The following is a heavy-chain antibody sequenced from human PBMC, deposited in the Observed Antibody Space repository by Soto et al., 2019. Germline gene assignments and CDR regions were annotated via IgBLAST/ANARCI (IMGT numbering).Heavy chain of an antibody. D-gene: IGHD3-10*01. J-gene: IGHJ4*02. CDR3: ARAGENYGSGTSSPPLRYYFNS. Sequence: QVQLVQSGTEVKKPGASVKVSCKASGYTFTTHYMHWVRQAPGQGLEWMGIINPNGGRTTYALKFQGRVTMTSDTSTNTVYVELTSLRSEDTAVYYCARAGENYGSGTSSPPLRYYFNSWGQGTLVTVSS. CDR2: INPNGGRT. CDR1: GYTFTTHY. V-gene: IGHV1-46*01.